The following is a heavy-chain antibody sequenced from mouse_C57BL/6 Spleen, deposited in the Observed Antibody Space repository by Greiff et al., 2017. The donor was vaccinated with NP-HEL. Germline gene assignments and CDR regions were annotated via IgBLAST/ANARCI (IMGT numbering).Heavy chain of an antibody. D-gene: IGHD2-1*01. J-gene: IGHJ2*01. V-gene: IGHV1-80*01. Sequence: QVQLQQSGAELVKPGASVKISCKASGYAFSSYWMNWVKQRPGKGLEWIGQIYPGDGDTNYNGKFKGKATLTADKSSSTAYMQLSSLTSEDSAVYFCARLDGNSYYFDYWGQGTTLTVSS. CDR1: GYAFSSYW. CDR3: ARLDGNSYYFDY. CDR2: IYPGDGDT.